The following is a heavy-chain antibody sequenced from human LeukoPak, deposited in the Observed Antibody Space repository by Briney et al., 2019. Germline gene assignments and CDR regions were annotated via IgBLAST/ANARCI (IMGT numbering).Heavy chain of an antibody. CDR2: ISGSGGST. Sequence: PGGSLRLSCAASGFTFSSYAMSWVRQAPGKGLEWVSAISGSGGSTYYADSVKGRFTISRDNSKSTLHLQMNSLRAEDTAVYYCAKGTYRGDYLNDYWGQGTLVTVSS. J-gene: IGHJ4*02. D-gene: IGHD3-10*01. V-gene: IGHV3-23*01. CDR3: AKGTYRGDYLNDY. CDR1: GFTFSSYA.